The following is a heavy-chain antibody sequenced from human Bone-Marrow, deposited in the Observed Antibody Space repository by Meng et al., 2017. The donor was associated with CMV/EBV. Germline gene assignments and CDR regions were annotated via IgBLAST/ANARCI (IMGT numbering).Heavy chain of an antibody. V-gene: IGHV1-2*02. CDR2: INPNSGGT. CDR1: TFTDYY. D-gene: IGHD3-3*01. CDR3: ARGHYDFWSGYRAEYFQY. Sequence: TFTDYYMHWVRQAPGQGLEWMGWINPNSGGTNYAQKFQGRVTMTRDTSVSTAYMELSRLRSDDTAVYYCARGHYDFWSGYRAEYFQYWGQGTLVTVSS. J-gene: IGHJ1*01.